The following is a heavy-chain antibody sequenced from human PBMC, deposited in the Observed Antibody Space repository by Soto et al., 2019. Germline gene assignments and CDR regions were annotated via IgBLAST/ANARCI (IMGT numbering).Heavy chain of an antibody. CDR1: GGSISSYY. D-gene: IGHD6-6*01. J-gene: IGHJ3*02. CDR3: ARVRGAARSEYDFDI. CDR2: IYYSGST. V-gene: IGHV4-59*01. Sequence: PSETLSLTCTVSGGSISSYYWSWIRQPPGKGLEWIEYIYYSGSTNYNPSLKSRVTISVDTSKNQFSLKLSSVTAADTAVYYCARVRGAARSEYDFDIWGQGTMVTVSS.